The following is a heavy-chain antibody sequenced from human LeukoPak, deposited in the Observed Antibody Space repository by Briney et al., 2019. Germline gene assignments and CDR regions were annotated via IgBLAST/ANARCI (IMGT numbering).Heavy chain of an antibody. J-gene: IGHJ5*02. CDR2: IKSKSVGETT. CDR3: TTHSGNDLRS. CDR1: GLTFTSAW. V-gene: IGHV3-15*01. D-gene: IGHD5-12*01. Sequence: GGSLRLSFATSGLTFTSAWLTWFRKAPGKGLEWFGRIKSKSVGETTDYAAPVKGRFTISRDDSESTLYLQMNSLKTEDTAVYYCTTHSGNDLRSWGQGTLVTVSS.